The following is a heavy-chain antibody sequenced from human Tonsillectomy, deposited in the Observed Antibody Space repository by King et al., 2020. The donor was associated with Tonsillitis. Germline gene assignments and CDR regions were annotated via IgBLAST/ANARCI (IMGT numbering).Heavy chain of an antibody. Sequence: VQLVESGGGLVQPGGSLRLSCAAYGFTVSSNYMSWVRQAPGKGLEGVSIIYSGGSTYYADSVKGRFTISRHNSKNTLYLQMNSLRAEDTAVYYCARVTTVTTPHPRMAVWGQGTTVTVSS. CDR1: GFTVSSNY. CDR3: ARVTTVTTPHPRMAV. CDR2: IYSGGST. D-gene: IGHD4-11*01. J-gene: IGHJ6*02. V-gene: IGHV3-53*04.